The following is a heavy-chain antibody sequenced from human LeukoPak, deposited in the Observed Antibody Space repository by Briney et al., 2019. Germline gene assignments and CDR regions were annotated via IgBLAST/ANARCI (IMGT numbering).Heavy chain of an antibody. CDR2: VYYSGST. V-gene: IGHV4-39*07. J-gene: IGHJ4*02. Sequence: ETLSLTCTVSGGSININTYYWGWIRQPPGKGLEWIGSVYYSGSTYYNPSLKSRVTISVDTSKNQFSLKLSSVTAADAAVYYCARAMTFDYWGQGTLVTVSS. CDR1: GGSININTYY. CDR3: ARAMTFDY. D-gene: IGHD3-22*01.